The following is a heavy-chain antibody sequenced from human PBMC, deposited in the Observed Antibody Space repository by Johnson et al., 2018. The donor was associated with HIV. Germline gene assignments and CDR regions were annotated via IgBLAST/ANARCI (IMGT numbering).Heavy chain of an antibody. J-gene: IGHJ3*02. D-gene: IGHD2-2*01. CDR1: AFTFSSFA. Sequence: VQLVESGGGLVQPGGSLRLSCAASAFTFSSFAMSWVRQAPGKGLEWVSGISGAGGSRNYADSVKGRFTISRDNSKNTLYLQMNSLKTEDTAVYYCTTDPPGMSSTSERDAFDIWGQGTMVTVSS. V-gene: IGHV3-23*04. CDR2: ISGAGGSR. CDR3: TTDPPGMSSTSERDAFDI.